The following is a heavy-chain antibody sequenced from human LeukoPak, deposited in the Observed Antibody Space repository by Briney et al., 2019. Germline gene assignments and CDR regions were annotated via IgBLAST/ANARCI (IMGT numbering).Heavy chain of an antibody. CDR1: GFTFSSWA. CDR3: ATLITMIH. V-gene: IGHV3-23*01. J-gene: IGHJ4*02. CDR2: FSGNGGAT. D-gene: IGHD3-22*01. Sequence: GGSLRLSCAASGFTFSSWAMSRVRQAPGKGLEWVSAFSGNGGATYYADSVKGRFTISRENSKNILYLQMNSLRAEDTAVYYCATLITMIHWGQGTLVTVSS.